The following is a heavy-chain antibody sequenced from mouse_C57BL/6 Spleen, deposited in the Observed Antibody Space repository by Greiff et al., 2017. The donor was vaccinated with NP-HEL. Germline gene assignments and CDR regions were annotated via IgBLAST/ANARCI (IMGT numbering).Heavy chain of an antibody. CDR1: GFNIKDYY. Sequence: VQLQQSGAELVKPGASVKLSCTASGFNIKDYYMHWVKQRTEQGLEWIGRIDPEDGETKYAAKFQGKATITADTSSNTAYLQLSSLTSEDTAVYYCARPGYYGYFDVWGTGTTVTVSS. CDR3: ARPGYYGYFDV. D-gene: IGHD2-2*01. J-gene: IGHJ1*03. CDR2: IDPEDGET. V-gene: IGHV14-2*01.